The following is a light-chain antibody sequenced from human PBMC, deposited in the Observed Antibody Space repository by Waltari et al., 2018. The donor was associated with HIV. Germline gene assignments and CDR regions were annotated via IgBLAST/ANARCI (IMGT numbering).Light chain of an antibody. CDR1: TSKIGPGYD. V-gene: IGLV1-40*01. Sequence: QSVLTHPPSVSGAPGQRVTIPCTGSTSKIGPGYDVPWYQQLPAAAPKLLIYGNSNRPSGVPDRCSGSKSGTSASLAITGLQAEDEADYYCQSYDSSLSGPRVFGTGTKVTVL. CDR3: QSYDSSLSGPRV. CDR2: GNS. J-gene: IGLJ1*01.